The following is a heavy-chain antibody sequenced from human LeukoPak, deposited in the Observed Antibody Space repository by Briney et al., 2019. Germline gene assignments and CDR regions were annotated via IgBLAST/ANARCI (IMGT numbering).Heavy chain of an antibody. V-gene: IGHV1-69*04. CDR1: GGTFSSYA. CDR3: ARGTVDTAMARSSNAFDI. J-gene: IGHJ3*02. D-gene: IGHD5-18*01. Sequence: SVKVSCKASGGTFSSYAISWVRQAPGQGLEWMGRIITILGIANYAQKFQGRVTITADKSTSTAYMELSSLRSEDTAVYYCARGTVDTAMARSSNAFDIWGQGTMVTVSS. CDR2: IITILGIA.